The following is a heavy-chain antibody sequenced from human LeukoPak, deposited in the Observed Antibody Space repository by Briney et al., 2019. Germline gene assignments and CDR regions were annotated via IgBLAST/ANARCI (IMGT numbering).Heavy chain of an antibody. CDR1: GGSIGSSAYS. D-gene: IGHD5-12*01. J-gene: IGHJ4*02. CDR2: IYSTGTT. Sequence: SETLSLTCTVSGGSIGSSAYSWGWIRQPPGKGLEWIGSIYSTGTTYYSPSLKSRLTMSVDTSKNEFSLKVNSVTAADTAVYYCFGYRQWLKYNFDFWGQGALVTVSS. CDR3: FGYRQWLKYNFDF. V-gene: IGHV4-39*03.